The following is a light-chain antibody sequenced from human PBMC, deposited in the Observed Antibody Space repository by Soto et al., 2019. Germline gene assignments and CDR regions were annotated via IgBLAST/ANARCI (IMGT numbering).Light chain of an antibody. V-gene: IGLV2-14*01. J-gene: IGLJ2*01. CDR3: SSYTSGSTLLV. Sequence: QFALTQPASVSGSPRQSITISCTGTSSIVGGYNYVSWYQQHPGKAPKLMIYEVSNRPSEVSNRFSGSKSGNTASLTISGLQAEDEGNYYCSSYTSGSTLLVFGGGTKLTVL. CDR1: SSIVGGYNY. CDR2: EVS.